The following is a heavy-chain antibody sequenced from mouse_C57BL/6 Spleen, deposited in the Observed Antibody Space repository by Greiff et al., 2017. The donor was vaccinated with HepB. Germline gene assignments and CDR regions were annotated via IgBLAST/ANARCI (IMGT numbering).Heavy chain of an antibody. Sequence: VQLQQSGPELVKPGASVKISCKASGYAFSSSWMIWVKQRPGKGLEWIGRIYPGDGDTNYNGKFKGKATLTADKSSSTAYMQLSSLTSEDSAVYFCARGLANGAYWGQGTLVTVSA. CDR2: IYPGDGDT. J-gene: IGHJ3*01. V-gene: IGHV1-82*01. D-gene: IGHD1-1*01. CDR1: GYAFSSSW. CDR3: ARGLANGAY.